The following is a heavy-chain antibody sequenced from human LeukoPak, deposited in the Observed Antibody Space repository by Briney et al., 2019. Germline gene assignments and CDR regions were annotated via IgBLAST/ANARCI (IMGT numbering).Heavy chain of an antibody. J-gene: IGHJ4*02. D-gene: IGHD4-17*01. V-gene: IGHV2-70*18. Sequence: TLSLTCTVSGGSISSYYWSWIRQPPGKALEWLALIDWDDNKYYNTSLRTRLTISKDTSKNQVVLTMTNMDPVDTATYFCARYLYGDSASYFDYWGQGSLVTVSS. CDR3: ARYLYGDSASYFDY. CDR2: IDWDDNK. CDR1: GGSISSYYW.